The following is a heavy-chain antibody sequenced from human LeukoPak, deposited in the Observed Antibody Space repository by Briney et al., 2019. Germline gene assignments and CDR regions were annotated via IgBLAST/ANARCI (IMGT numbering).Heavy chain of an antibody. V-gene: IGHV4-34*01. Sequence: SETLSLTCAVYGGPFTTYYWSWIRQPPGKGLEWIGDIYHTGSTTYNPSLKSRVTISIDTSKNQFSLGLSSVTAADTAVYYCARVRRAFKRNLGRSTEYYSYYYMDVWGKGTTVTVSS. CDR3: ARVRRAFKRNLGRSTEYYSYYYMDV. D-gene: IGHD1-14*01. CDR1: GGPFTTYY. CDR2: IYHTGST. J-gene: IGHJ6*03.